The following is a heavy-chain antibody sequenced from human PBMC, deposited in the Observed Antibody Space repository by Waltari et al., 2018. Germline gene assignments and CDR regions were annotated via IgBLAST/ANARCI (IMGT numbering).Heavy chain of an antibody. CDR1: GRSIISYY. J-gene: IGHJ6*03. Sequence: QVQLQESGPGLVKPSETLSLTCTVPGRSIISYYWSWIRQPAGKGLEWIGRIYPGATPYYNPSLQTRIMMSVDTSQNQFSLKLSSVTAADTAVYYCARIYGSGTFIYMDVWGKGTTVTVSS. D-gene: IGHD3-10*01. V-gene: IGHV4-4*07. CDR3: ARIYGSGTFIYMDV. CDR2: IYPGATP.